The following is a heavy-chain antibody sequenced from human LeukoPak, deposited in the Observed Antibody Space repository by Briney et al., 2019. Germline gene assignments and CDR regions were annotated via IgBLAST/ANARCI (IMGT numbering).Heavy chain of an antibody. CDR3: AKDAVTTFLYYYYYMDV. CDR2: IRYDGSNK. J-gene: IGHJ6*03. Sequence: PGGSLRLSCAASGFTFSSYGMHWVRQAPGKGLEWVAFIRYDGSNKYYADCVKGRFTISRDNSKNTLYLQMNSLRAEDTAVYYCAKDAVTTFLYYYYYMDVWGKGTTVTVSS. CDR1: GFTFSSYG. V-gene: IGHV3-30*02. D-gene: IGHD4-11*01.